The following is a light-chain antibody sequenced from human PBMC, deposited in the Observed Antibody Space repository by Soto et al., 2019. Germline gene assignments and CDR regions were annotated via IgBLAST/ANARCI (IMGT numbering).Light chain of an antibody. CDR3: HQTSSFPHT. CDR1: QTISTY. V-gene: IGKV1-39*01. J-gene: IGKJ2*01. CDR2: AAS. Sequence: DIQMTQSPSSLSASVGDRVTITCRASQTISTYLNWYQQKPGKAPKVVIYAASNLQSGVPSRFSGSGSGTDFTLAISSLQPEDFATYYCHQTSSFPHTFGQGTRLET.